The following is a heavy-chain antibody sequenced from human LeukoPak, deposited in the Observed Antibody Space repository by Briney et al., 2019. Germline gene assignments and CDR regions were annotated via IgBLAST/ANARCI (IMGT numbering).Heavy chain of an antibody. CDR1: GFTFSSCG. V-gene: IGHV3-23*01. J-gene: IGHJ4*02. CDR2: ISNSGGST. CDR3: AKDLIVVVTAYYFDY. Sequence: GGSLRLSCAASGFTFSSCGMSWVRQAPGKGLEWVSAISNSGGSTYYAGSVKGRFTISRDNSKNTLYLQMNSLRAEDTAVYYCAKDLIVVVTAYYFDYWGQGTLVTVSS. D-gene: IGHD2-21*02.